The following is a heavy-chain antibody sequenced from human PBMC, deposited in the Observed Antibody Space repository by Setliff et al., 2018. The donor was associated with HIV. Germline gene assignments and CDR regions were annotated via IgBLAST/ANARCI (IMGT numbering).Heavy chain of an antibody. CDR1: GGIVS. Sequence: GASVKVSCKASGGIVSINWVRQAPGQRLEWMGGIIPILGIPNYAQKFQGRVTITADKSTTTVYMELSSLGSEDTAVYYCARGQTTNNIKAEAFDIWGKGTTVTVSS. CDR3: ARGQTTNNIKAEAFDI. V-gene: IGHV1-69*10. J-gene: IGHJ6*04. D-gene: IGHD3-3*02. CDR2: IIPILGIP.